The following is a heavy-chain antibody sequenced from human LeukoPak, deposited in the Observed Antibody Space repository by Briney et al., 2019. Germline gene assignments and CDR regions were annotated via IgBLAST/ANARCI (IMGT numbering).Heavy chain of an antibody. CDR2: IYYSGST. V-gene: IGHV4-39*07. J-gene: IGHJ6*03. Sequence: PSETLSLTCTVSGGSISSSSYYWGWIRQPPGKGLEWIGSIYYSGSTYYNPSLKSRVTISVDTSKNQFSLKLSSVTAADTAVYYCARSGYDLGILRYYYYYMDVWGKGTTVTVSS. D-gene: IGHD5-12*01. CDR1: GGSISSSSYY. CDR3: ARSGYDLGILRYYYYYMDV.